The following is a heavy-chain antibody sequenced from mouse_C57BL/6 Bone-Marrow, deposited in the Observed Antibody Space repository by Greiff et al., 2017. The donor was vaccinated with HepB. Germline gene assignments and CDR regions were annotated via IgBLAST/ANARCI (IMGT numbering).Heavy chain of an antibody. CDR1: GYTFTDYY. CDR3: ARRRYGSSYWYFDV. D-gene: IGHD1-1*01. CDR2: INPYNGGT. V-gene: IGHV1-19*01. J-gene: IGHJ1*03. Sequence: EVQRVESGPVLVKPGASVKMSCKASGYTFTDYYMNWVKQSHGKSLEWIGVINPYNGGTSYNQKFKGKATLTVDKSSSTAYMELNSLTSEDSAVYYCARRRYGSSYWYFDVWGTGTTVTVSS.